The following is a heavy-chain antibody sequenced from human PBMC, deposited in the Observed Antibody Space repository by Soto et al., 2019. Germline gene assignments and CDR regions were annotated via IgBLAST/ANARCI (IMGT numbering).Heavy chain of an antibody. V-gene: IGHV4-39*01. CDR1: GGSISSSSYY. CDR3: ARPIYCGGDCYPFDY. Sequence: SETLSLTCTVSGGSISSSSYYWGWIRQPPGKGLEWIGSIYYSGSTYYNPSLKSRVTISVDTSKNQFSLKLSSVTAADTAVYYCARPIYCGGDCYPFDYWGQGTLVTVYS. CDR2: IYYSGST. D-gene: IGHD2-21*02. J-gene: IGHJ4*02.